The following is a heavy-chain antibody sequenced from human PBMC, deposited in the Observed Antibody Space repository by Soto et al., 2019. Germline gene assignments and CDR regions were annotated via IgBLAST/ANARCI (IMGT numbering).Heavy chain of an antibody. CDR1: GGSFSGHS. J-gene: IGHJ5*01. D-gene: IGHD3-22*01. Sequence: SETLSLTCAVYGGSFSGHSWTWIRQSPGKGLEWIGDINHGGRVNYSPSLKSRVTISLDTSKNQFSLTLSAVTAADTAMYYCSTRAYDTNGYYRFDPWGQGTLVTVSS. V-gene: IGHV4-34*01. CDR3: STRAYDTNGYYRFDP. CDR2: INHGGRV.